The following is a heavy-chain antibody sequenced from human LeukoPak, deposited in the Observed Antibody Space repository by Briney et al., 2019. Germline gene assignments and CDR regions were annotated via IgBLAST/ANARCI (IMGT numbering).Heavy chain of an antibody. D-gene: IGHD6-6*01. J-gene: IGHJ4*02. Sequence: SETLSLTCALSGGSFGDYHWSWIRQPPGKGLEWIGEIHQRGVTTYNPSLKSRVTISVDTSKNQFSLKLSSVTAADTAVYYCARGPGGSSSSDFDYWGQGTLVTVSS. CDR1: GGSFGDYH. V-gene: IGHV4-34*01. CDR2: IHQRGVT. CDR3: ARGPGGSSSSDFDY.